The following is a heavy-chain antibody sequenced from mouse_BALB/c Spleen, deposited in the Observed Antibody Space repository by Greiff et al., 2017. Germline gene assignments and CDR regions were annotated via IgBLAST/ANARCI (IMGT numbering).Heavy chain of an antibody. J-gene: IGHJ3*01. D-gene: IGHD4-1*01. V-gene: IGHV1S81*02. CDR2: INPSNGGT. Sequence: VQLQQSGAELVKPGASVKLSCKASGYTFTSYYMYWVKQRPGQGLEWIGEINPSNGGTNFNEKFESKATLTVDKSSSTAYMQLSSLTSEDSAVYYCTRSGLAYWGQGTLVTVSA. CDR3: TRSGLAY. CDR1: GYTFTSYY.